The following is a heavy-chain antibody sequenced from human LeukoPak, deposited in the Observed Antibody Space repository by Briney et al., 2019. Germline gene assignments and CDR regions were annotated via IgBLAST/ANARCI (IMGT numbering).Heavy chain of an antibody. CDR2: LKPNSGKT. CDR1: GYSLTSYD. V-gene: IGHV1-8*01. D-gene: IGHD3-22*01. CDR3: ARSPNYYDRSGFSRPFDH. Sequence: PSVTVSCKVFGYSLTSYDINWVPQAPGQGLGWMGWLKPNSGKTVYAQTFQGRVTMTRDTSKDTVYMELNSLRSEDTAVYYCARSPNYYDRSGFSRPFDHWGQGTLVTVSS. J-gene: IGHJ4*02.